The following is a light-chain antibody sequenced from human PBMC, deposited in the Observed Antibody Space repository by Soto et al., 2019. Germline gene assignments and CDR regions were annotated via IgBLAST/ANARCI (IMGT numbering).Light chain of an antibody. Sequence: QPVLTQPPSVSGAPGQRVTISCTGSRSNIGAGYDVHWYQQLPGTAPKLLIYGNSNRPSGVPDRFSGSKSGTSASLAITGLQAEDEADYYCQSYDSSLSGWLFGGGTKLTVL. J-gene: IGLJ3*02. CDR1: RSNIGAGYD. CDR2: GNS. V-gene: IGLV1-40*01. CDR3: QSYDSSLSGWL.